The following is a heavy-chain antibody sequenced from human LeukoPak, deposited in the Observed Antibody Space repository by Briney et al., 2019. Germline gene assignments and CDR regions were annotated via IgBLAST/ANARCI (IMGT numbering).Heavy chain of an antibody. D-gene: IGHD5-24*01. J-gene: IGHJ4*02. CDR3: ARGSSWSRDGYNYEDY. CDR2: MNPNSGNT. Sequence: ASVKVSCKASGYTFTSYDINWVRQATGQGLEWMGWMNPNSGNTGYAQKFQGRVTMTRNTSISTAYMELSSLRSEDTAVYYCARGSSWSRDGYNYEDYWGQGTLVTVSS. V-gene: IGHV1-8*01. CDR1: GYTFTSYD.